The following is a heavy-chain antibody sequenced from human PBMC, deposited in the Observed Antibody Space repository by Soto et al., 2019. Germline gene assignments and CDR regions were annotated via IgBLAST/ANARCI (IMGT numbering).Heavy chain of an antibody. V-gene: IGHV1-46*03. CDR2: INPSGGST. CDR3: ARSVTADY. Sequence: ASVKVSCKASGYTITSDYMNWLRQAPGQGLEWMGIINPSGGSTSYAQKFQGRVTTTGDTSTSTVYMELSSLRSDDTAVYYCARSVTADYWGQGTLVTVSS. J-gene: IGHJ4*02. CDR1: GYTITSDY. D-gene: IGHD4-4*01.